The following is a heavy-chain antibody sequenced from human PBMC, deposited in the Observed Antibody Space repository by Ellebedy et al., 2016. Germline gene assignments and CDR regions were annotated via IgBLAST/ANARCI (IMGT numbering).Heavy chain of an antibody. CDR3: AREVGYSYGYGDYFDY. Sequence: GESLKISCAASGFTFSSYSMNWVRQAPGKGLEWVSYISSSSSTIYYADSVKGRFTISRDNAKNSLYLQMNSLRDEDTAVYYCAREVGYSYGYGDYFDYWGQGTLVTVSS. D-gene: IGHD5-18*01. V-gene: IGHV3-48*02. J-gene: IGHJ4*02. CDR1: GFTFSSYS. CDR2: ISSSSSTI.